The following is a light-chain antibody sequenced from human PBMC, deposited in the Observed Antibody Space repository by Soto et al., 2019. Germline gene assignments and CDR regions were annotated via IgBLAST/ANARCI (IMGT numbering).Light chain of an antibody. CDR1: SGSVFASYY. CDR3: VLYMGSGISV. V-gene: IGLV8-61*01. CDR2: STS. Sequence: QTVVTQEPSFSVSPGGTVTLTCGLSSGSVFASYYPSWYQQTPGQAPRTLIYSTSTRSSGVPDRFSGSILGNKAALTITGAQADDECDYYCVLYMGSGISVFGGGTQLTVL. J-gene: IGLJ2*01.